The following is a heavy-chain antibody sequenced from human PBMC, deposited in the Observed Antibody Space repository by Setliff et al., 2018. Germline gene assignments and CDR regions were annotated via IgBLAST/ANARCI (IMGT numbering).Heavy chain of an antibody. Sequence: GESLKISCRGSGYTFTNFWTGWVRQTPGKGLEWMGFIYPGDSDTTYSPSFQGQVTTSADKSISTVYLQWSSLKASDTAMYYCARDSNYEGAYDYWGQGTLVTVSS. J-gene: IGHJ4*02. D-gene: IGHD4-4*01. CDR3: ARDSNYEGAYDY. V-gene: IGHV5-51*01. CDR1: GYTFTNFW. CDR2: IYPGDSDT.